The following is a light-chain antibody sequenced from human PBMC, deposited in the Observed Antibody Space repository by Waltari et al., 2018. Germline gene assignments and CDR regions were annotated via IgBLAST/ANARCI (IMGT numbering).Light chain of an antibody. CDR1: QSISTY. CDR3: QQGYSSPPYT. V-gene: IGKV1-39*01. CDR2: AAT. Sequence: DLQMTQSPSTLSASVGDRVTITCRASQSISTYLNWYQQKPGKAPSLLIFAATSLQSGVPSRFSGSGSGTEFTLTINNLQPEDFATYYCQQGYSSPPYTFGQGTKLLI. J-gene: IGKJ2*01.